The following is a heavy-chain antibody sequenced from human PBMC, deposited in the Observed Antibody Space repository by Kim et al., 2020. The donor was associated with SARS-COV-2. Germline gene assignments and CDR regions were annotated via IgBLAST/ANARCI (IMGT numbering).Heavy chain of an antibody. Sequence: SETLSLTCAVYGGSFSGYYWSWIRQPPGKGLEWIGEINHSGSTNYNPSLKSRVTMSVDTSKNQFSLKLSSVTAADTAVYYCARDGGLAARRVIGYYYYGMDVWGQGTTVTVSS. CDR2: INHSGST. CDR1: GGSFSGYY. D-gene: IGHD6-6*01. J-gene: IGHJ6*02. CDR3: ARDGGLAARRVIGYYYYGMDV. V-gene: IGHV4-34*01.